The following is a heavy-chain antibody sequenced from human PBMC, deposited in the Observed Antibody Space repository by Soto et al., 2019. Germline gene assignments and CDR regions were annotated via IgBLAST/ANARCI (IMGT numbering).Heavy chain of an antibody. CDR1: GGTFSSYA. Sequence: QVQLVQSGAEVKKPGSSVKVSCKASGGTFSSYAISWVRQAPGQGLEWMGGIIPIFGTANYAQKFQGRVTITADESTSTAYMELSSLRSEDTAVYYCARVLGSRSYLGDAFDIWGQGTMVTVSS. V-gene: IGHV1-69*01. D-gene: IGHD1-26*01. CDR3: ARVLGSRSYLGDAFDI. J-gene: IGHJ3*02. CDR2: IIPIFGTA.